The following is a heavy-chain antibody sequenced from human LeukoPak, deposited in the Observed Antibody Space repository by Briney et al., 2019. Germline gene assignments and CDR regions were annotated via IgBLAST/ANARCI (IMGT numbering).Heavy chain of an antibody. D-gene: IGHD3-22*01. V-gene: IGHV3-53*01. Sequence: GGSLRLSCAASGFTVSSNYMSWVRQAPGKGLEWVPVIYSGGSTYYADSVKGRFTISRDNSKNTLYLQMNSLRAEDTAVYYCARYDSSGYFDYWGQGTLVTVSS. CDR3: ARYDSSGYFDY. CDR1: GFTVSSNY. J-gene: IGHJ4*02. CDR2: IYSGGST.